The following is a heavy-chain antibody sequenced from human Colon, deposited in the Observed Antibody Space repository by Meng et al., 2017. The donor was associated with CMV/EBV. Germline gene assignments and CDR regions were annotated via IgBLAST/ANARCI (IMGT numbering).Heavy chain of an antibody. CDR2: IWYDGSNK. J-gene: IGHJ2*01. CDR3: ASPSSSPGPFDL. D-gene: IGHD1-14*01. V-gene: IGHV3-33*01. Sequence: CVASGVTFRGYGFHWVRQATGKGLEWVAVIWYDGSNKYYADSVKGRFIISRDNSKNTVYLQMNSLRAEDTAVYYCASPSSSPGPFDLWGRGTLVTVSS. CDR1: GVTFRGYG.